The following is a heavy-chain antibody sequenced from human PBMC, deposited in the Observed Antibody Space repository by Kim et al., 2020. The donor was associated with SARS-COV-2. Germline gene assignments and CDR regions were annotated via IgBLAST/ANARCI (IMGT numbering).Heavy chain of an antibody. CDR2: IYPCDSDT. CDR1: GYSFTSYW. CDR3: ARLMTTVTTDGNWYFDL. J-gene: IGHJ2*01. V-gene: IGHV5-51*01. D-gene: IGHD4-17*01. Sequence: GESLKISCKGSGYSFTSYWLGWVRQMPGKGLEWMGIIYPCDSDTRYSPSSQGQVTIPANKSISTAYLQWSSLKASDTAMYYCARLMTTVTTDGNWYFDLWGRGTLVTVSS.